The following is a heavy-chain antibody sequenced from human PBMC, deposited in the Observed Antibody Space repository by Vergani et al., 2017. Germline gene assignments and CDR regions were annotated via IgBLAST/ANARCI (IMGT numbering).Heavy chain of an antibody. CDR1: GFTFSSYA. J-gene: IGHJ4*02. CDR2: ISGSGGST. CDR3: AKDXESKYSSSSDLFDY. V-gene: IGHV3-23*01. D-gene: IGHD6-6*01. Sequence: EVQLLESGGGLVQPGGSLRLSCAASGFTFSSYAMSWVRQAPGKGLEWVSAISGSGGSTYYADSVKGRFTISRDNSKNTLYLQMNSLRAEDTAVYYCAKDXESKYSSSSDLFDYWGQGTLVTVSS.